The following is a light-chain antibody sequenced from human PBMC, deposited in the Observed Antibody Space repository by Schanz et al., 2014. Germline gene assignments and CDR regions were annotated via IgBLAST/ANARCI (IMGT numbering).Light chain of an antibody. CDR2: EGS. V-gene: IGLV2-14*02. CDR1: SSDVGSYNL. CDR3: TSYTSIRTWV. Sequence: QSALTQPASVSGSPGQSITISCTGTSSDVGSYNLVSWYQQHPGKAPKVMIYEGSKRPSGVPDRFSGSKSGNTASLTISGLQAEDEDDYYCTSYTSIRTWVFGGGTKLTVL. J-gene: IGLJ3*02.